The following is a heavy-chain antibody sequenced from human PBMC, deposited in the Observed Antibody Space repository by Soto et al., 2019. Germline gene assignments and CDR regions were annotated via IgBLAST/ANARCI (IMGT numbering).Heavy chain of an antibody. D-gene: IGHD5-12*01. V-gene: IGHV3-7*03. J-gene: IGHJ6*02. CDR3: AKDNGNSGYDRYGMDV. CDR1: GFTVSSSY. CDR2: IKQDSSEI. Sequence: GGSLRLSCATSGFTVSSSYMNWVRQAPGKGLEWVASIKQDSSEIYYVDSVKGRFTISRDNAKNSLYLQMNSLRAEDTALYCCAKDNGNSGYDRYGMDVWGQGTTVTVSS.